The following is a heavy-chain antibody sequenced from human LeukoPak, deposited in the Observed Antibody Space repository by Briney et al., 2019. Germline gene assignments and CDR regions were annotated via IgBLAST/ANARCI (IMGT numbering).Heavy chain of an antibody. Sequence: GGSLRLSCAASGLTFSSYSMNWVRQAPGKGLEWVSYISSSSSTIYYADSVKGRFTISRENAKKSLYLQMNSLRAEDTAVYYCARDGEYYDFWSGSRQNMDAPGKGTPVTVS. J-gene: IGHJ6*03. CDR3: ARDGEYYDFWSGSRQNMDA. D-gene: IGHD3-3*01. V-gene: IGHV3-48*01. CDR2: ISSSSSTI. CDR1: GLTFSSYS.